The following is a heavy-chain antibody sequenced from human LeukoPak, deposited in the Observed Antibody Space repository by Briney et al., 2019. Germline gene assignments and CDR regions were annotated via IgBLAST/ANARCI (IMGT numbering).Heavy chain of an antibody. D-gene: IGHD4-17*01. CDR2: INHSGST. V-gene: IGHV4-34*01. Sequence: SETLSLTCAVYGGSFSGYYWSWIRQPPGKGLEWIGEINHSGSTNYNPSLKSRVTISIDTSKNQFSLRLSSVTAADTAVYYCARDLVTVTKGFDIWGQGTMVSVSS. CDR1: GGSFSGYY. CDR3: ARDLVTVTKGFDI. J-gene: IGHJ3*02.